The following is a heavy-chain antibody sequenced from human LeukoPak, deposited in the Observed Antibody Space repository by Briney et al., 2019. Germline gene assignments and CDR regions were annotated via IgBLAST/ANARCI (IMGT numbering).Heavy chain of an antibody. CDR3: ARAPTYYYDSSGYYGW. D-gene: IGHD3-22*01. Sequence: PGGSLRLSCAASGFTFSSYSMNWVRQAPGKGLEWVSYISSSSSTIYYADSVKGRFTISRDNAKISLYLQMNSLRDEDTAVYYCARAPTYYYDSSGYYGWWGQGTLVTVSS. CDR1: GFTFSSYS. V-gene: IGHV3-48*02. CDR2: ISSSSSTI. J-gene: IGHJ4*02.